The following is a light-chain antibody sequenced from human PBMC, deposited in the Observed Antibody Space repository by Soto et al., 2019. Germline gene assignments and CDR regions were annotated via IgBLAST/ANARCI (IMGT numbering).Light chain of an antibody. J-gene: IGKJ1*01. CDR2: GAL. CDR3: QQYGGSPRT. Sequence: EVVLTQSPGTLSLSPGEGATLTCRASQSVVTNYLAWYQQKYGQSPRLLIYGALYRAPGIPDRFSGSGSGTDFTLSISRLEPEDFAVYYCQQYGGSPRTFGQGTKVE. V-gene: IGKV3-20*01. CDR1: QSVVTNY.